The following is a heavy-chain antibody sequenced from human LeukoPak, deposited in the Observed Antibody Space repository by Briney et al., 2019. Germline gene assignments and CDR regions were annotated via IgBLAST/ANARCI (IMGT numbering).Heavy chain of an antibody. Sequence: SETLSLTCTVSGGSSSRYSWSWIRQPPGKGLEWIGDIYYSGSTSNNPSLKSRVTISVDTSKNQFSLKLSSVTAADTALYYCAKLSSYESRAYYVDPWGQGTLVTASS. CDR3: AKLSSYESRAYYVDP. D-gene: IGHD3-22*01. CDR1: GGSSSRYS. V-gene: IGHV4-59*01. J-gene: IGHJ5*02. CDR2: IYYSGST.